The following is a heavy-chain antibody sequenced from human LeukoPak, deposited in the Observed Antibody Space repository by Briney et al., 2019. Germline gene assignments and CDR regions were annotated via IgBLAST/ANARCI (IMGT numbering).Heavy chain of an antibody. J-gene: IGHJ6*03. V-gene: IGHV3-7*01. CDR3: ARVQRGYGYNPLGYYYYYTDV. CDR2: IKQDGSEK. D-gene: IGHD5-18*01. Sequence: GGSLRLSCEASGLTFNKYWMTWVRQAPGKGLEWVANIKQDGSEKNYVDSVKGRFTISRDNAKNSLYLQMNSLRAEDTAVYYCARVQRGYGYNPLGYYYYYTDVWGKGTTVTVSS. CDR1: GLTFNKYW.